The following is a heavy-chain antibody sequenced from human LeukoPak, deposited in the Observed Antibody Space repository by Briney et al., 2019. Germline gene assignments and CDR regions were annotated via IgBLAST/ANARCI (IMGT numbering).Heavy chain of an antibody. D-gene: IGHD4-17*01. CDR2: MYPGYSDT. CDR1: GYDFPSYW. J-gene: IGHJ4*02. Sequence: GESLQIYCKGSGYDFPSYWINWVGQMPGKGPEWMGIMYPGYSDTRYSPSFQGQVTTSADKSITTAYVQWISLRTSDTAMYYCARAYYGYSGFDYWGQGTLVTVSS. CDR3: ARAYYGYSGFDY. V-gene: IGHV5-51*01.